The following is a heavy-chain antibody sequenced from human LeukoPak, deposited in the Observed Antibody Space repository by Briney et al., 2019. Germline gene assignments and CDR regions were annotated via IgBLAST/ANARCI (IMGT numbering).Heavy chain of an antibody. CDR2: IYSSGST. V-gene: IGHV4-4*07. Sequence: SETLSLTCTVSGGSTSSYYWSWIRQPAGKGLEWIGRIYSSGSTNYNPSLKSRVTMSVDTSKNQFSLKLSSVTAADTAVYYCARGQYHLLYWYFDLWGRGTLVTVSS. J-gene: IGHJ2*01. D-gene: IGHD2-2*01. CDR1: GGSTSSYY. CDR3: ARGQYHLLYWYFDL.